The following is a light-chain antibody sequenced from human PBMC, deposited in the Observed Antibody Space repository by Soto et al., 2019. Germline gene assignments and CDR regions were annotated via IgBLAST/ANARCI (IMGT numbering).Light chain of an antibody. CDR2: DVS. CDR1: SSDVGGYNS. J-gene: IGLJ2*01. V-gene: IGLV2-14*01. Sequence: QSVLTQPASVSGSPGQSITISCTGTSSDVGGYNSVSWYQQHPGKAPKLMIYDVSNRPSGVSNRFSGSKSGNTASLTISGVQAEDEADYYCSSYTSRSTLVFGGGTKLTVL. CDR3: SSYTSRSTLV.